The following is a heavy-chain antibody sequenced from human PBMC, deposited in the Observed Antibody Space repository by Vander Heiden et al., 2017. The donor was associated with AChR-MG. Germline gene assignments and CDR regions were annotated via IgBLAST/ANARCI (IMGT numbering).Heavy chain of an antibody. CDR2: ISESGGNT. CDR1: GFTFTRSP. Sequence: EVQLLESGGGLVQPGGSLRLSCAASGFTFTRSPMSWVRESPGKGLEWVSSISESGGNTYLADSVRGRFTISRDNSKNTLYLQMNSLRAEDTALYYCAKDIRNSGNYGYFDYWGQGTLVTVSS. V-gene: IGHV3-23*01. D-gene: IGHD3-16*01. J-gene: IGHJ4*02. CDR3: AKDIRNSGNYGYFDY.